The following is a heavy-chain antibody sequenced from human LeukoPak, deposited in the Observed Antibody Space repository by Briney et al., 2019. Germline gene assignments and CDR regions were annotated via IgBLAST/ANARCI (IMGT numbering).Heavy chain of an antibody. D-gene: IGHD2-15*01. CDR3: ARLLVVAATPTMPDY. CDR1: GYTFTSYG. CDR2: ISAYNGNT. Sequence: ASVKVSCKASGYTFTSYGISWVRQAPGQGLEWMGWISAYNGNTNYAQKFQGRVTMTTDTSTSTAYMELRSLRSDDTAVYYCARLLVVAATPTMPDYWGQGTLVTVSS. J-gene: IGHJ4*02. V-gene: IGHV1-18*01.